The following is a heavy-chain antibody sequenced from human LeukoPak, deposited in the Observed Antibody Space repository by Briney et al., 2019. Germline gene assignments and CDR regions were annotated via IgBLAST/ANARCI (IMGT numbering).Heavy chain of an antibody. V-gene: IGHV1-2*02. J-gene: IGHJ5*02. Sequence: GASVKVSCKASGYTFTGYYMHWVRQAPGQGLEWMGWINPNGGGTNYAQKFQGRVTMTRDTSISTAYMELSRLRSDDTAVYYCARDSSGWANWFDPWGQGTLVTVSS. D-gene: IGHD6-19*01. CDR2: INPNGGGT. CDR3: ARDSSGWANWFDP. CDR1: GYTFTGYY.